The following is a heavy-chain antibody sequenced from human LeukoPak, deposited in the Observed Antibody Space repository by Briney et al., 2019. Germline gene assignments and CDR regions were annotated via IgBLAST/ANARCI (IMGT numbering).Heavy chain of an antibody. J-gene: IGHJ6*02. CDR1: GFTFSSYW. D-gene: IGHD3-3*01. CDR2: INSDGSST. CDR3: AGCDFWSGSYGMDV. V-gene: IGHV3-74*01. Sequence: GGSLRLSCAASGFTFSSYWMHWVRQAPGKGLVWVSRINSDGSSTSYADSVKGRFTISRDNAKNTLYLQMNSLRAEDTAVYYCAGCDFWSGSYGMDVWGQGTTVTVSS.